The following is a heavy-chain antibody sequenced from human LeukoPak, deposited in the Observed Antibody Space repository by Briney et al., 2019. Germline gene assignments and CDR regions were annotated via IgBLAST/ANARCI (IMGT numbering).Heavy chain of an antibody. CDR2: IISSSSYI. D-gene: IGHD3-22*01. Sequence: GGSLRLSCAASGFTFSSYSMNWVRQAPGKGLEWVSSIISSSSYIYYADSVKGRFTISRDNAKNSLYLQMNSLRAEDTAVYYCAKDRDYYDSSGYYLFDYWGQGTLVTVSS. J-gene: IGHJ4*02. CDR3: AKDRDYYDSSGYYLFDY. V-gene: IGHV3-21*01. CDR1: GFTFSSYS.